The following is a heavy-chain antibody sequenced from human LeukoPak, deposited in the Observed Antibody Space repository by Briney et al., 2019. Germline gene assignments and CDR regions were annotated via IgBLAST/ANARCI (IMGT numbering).Heavy chain of an antibody. CDR3: ASGISYYYDSSGYYPLDY. CDR2: VYYSGSA. Sequence: SETLSLTCTVSGGSISSSSYYWGWIRQPPGKGLEWIGSVYYSGSAYYNPSLKSRVTISVDTSKNQFSLKLSSVTAADTAVYYCASGISYYYDSSGYYPLDYWGQGTLVTVSS. D-gene: IGHD3-22*01. CDR1: GGSISSSSYY. J-gene: IGHJ4*02. V-gene: IGHV4-39*01.